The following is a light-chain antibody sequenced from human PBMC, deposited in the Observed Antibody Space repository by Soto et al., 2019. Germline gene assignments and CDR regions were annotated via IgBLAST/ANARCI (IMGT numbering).Light chain of an antibody. V-gene: IGKV3-11*01. CDR1: QSVSSY. Sequence: EIVLTQSPXTLSLSPGERATLSCRASQSVSSYLAWYQQKPGQAPRLLIYDASNRATGIPARFSGSGSGTDFTLTISSLEPEDFAVYYCQQRSNWLTFGGGTKVEIK. J-gene: IGKJ4*01. CDR2: DAS. CDR3: QQRSNWLT.